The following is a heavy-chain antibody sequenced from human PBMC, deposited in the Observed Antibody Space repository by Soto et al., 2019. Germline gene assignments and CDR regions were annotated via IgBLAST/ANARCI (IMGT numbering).Heavy chain of an antibody. J-gene: IGHJ5*02. D-gene: IGHD3-22*01. Sequence: GGAPRLSCAAPGVTLSGSAMHWVRQASGKRLGWVGRIRSKANSYATAYAASVKGRFTISRDDSKNTAYLQMNSLKTEDTAVYYCTRPRGDYDSSGYLPNWFDPWGQGTLVTVSS. CDR3: TRPRGDYDSSGYLPNWFDP. CDR2: IRSKANSYAT. CDR1: GVTLSGSA. V-gene: IGHV3-73*01.